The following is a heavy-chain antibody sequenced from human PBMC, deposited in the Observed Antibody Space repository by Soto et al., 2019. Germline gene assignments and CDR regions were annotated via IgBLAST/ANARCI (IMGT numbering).Heavy chain of an antibody. J-gene: IGHJ4*02. D-gene: IGHD3-10*01. V-gene: IGHV1-8*01. CDR1: GYTFSNYD. Sequence: QVQLVQSGAELKKPGASVKVSCKASGYTFSNYDMNWVRQATGQGPEWMGWVNPNTGDTGYAQKFQGRVTLTTDISTTTAYMELTSLRSEDTDIYYCAKVSRKGSAIDFDYWGQGTLITVSS. CDR2: VNPNTGDT. CDR3: AKVSRKGSAIDFDY.